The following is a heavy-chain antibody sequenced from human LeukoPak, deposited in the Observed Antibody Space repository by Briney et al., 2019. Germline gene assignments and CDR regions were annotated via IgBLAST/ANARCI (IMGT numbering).Heavy chain of an antibody. CDR1: GFTVSSNY. Sequence: GGSLRLSCAASGFTVSSNYMSWVRQAPGKGLEWVSVIYSGGSTYYADSVKGRFTISRDNSKNTLYLQMNSLRAEDTAVYYCARDLLWFGELLHEDYYYYGMDVWGQGTTVTVSS. J-gene: IGHJ6*02. CDR3: ARDLLWFGELLHEDYYYYGMDV. CDR2: IYSGGST. D-gene: IGHD3-10*01. V-gene: IGHV3-53*01.